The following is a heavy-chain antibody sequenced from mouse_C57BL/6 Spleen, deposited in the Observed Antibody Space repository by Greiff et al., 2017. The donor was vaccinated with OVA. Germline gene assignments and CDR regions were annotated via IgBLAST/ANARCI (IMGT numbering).Heavy chain of an antibody. Sequence: QVQLQQSGAELVKPGASVKISCKASGYAFSSYWMNWVKQRPGKGLEWIGQIYPGDGDTNYNGKFKGKATLTADKSSSTAYMQLSSLPSEDSAVYFCAREGGVLLRFDDWGKGTTLTVSS. V-gene: IGHV1-80*01. J-gene: IGHJ2*01. CDR3: AREGGVLLRFDD. D-gene: IGHD1-1*01. CDR1: GYAFSSYW. CDR2: IYPGDGDT.